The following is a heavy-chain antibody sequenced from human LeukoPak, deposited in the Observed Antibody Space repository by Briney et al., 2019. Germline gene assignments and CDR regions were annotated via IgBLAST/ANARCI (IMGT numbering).Heavy chain of an antibody. D-gene: IGHD3-10*01. J-gene: IGHJ4*02. V-gene: IGHV1-46*01. CDR2: INPSGGST. Sequence: ASVKVFCKASGYTFSSYYMHWVRQAPGQGLEWMGIINPSGGSTSYAQKFQGRVTMTRDTSTSTVYMELSSLRSEDTAVYYCASLSDGSGIGDYWGQGTLVTVSS. CDR3: ASLSDGSGIGDY. CDR1: GYTFSSYY.